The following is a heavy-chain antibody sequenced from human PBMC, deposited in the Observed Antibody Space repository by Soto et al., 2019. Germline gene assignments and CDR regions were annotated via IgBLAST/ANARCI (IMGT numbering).Heavy chain of an antibody. Sequence: QVQLVQSGAEVKKPGASVKVSCKASGYTFTSYYMHWVRQAPGQGLEWMGIINPSGGSTSYAQKFQVRVTMTRDTSTSTVYMELSSLRSEDTAVYYCARVLAARRYYYGMDVWGQGTTVTVSS. CDR2: INPSGGST. V-gene: IGHV1-46*01. CDR1: GYTFTSYY. J-gene: IGHJ6*02. D-gene: IGHD6-6*01. CDR3: ARVLAARRYYYGMDV.